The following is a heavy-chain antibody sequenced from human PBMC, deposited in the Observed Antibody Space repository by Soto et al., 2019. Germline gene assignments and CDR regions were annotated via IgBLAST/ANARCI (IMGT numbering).Heavy chain of an antibody. V-gene: IGHV3-33*01. CDR1: GFTFSSYG. Sequence: QVQLVESGGGVVQPGRSLRLSCAASGFTFSSYGMHWVRQAPGKGLEWVAVIWYDGSNKYYADSVKGRVTIFRDNSKSTLYLQMNSLRAEDTAVYYCAIDHLLNYYYYGMDVWGQGTTVTVSS. J-gene: IGHJ6*02. D-gene: IGHD2-8*02. CDR3: AIDHLLNYYYYGMDV. CDR2: IWYDGSNK.